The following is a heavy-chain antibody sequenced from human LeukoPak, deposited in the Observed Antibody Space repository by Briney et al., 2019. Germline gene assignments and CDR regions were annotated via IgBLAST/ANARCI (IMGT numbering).Heavy chain of an antibody. J-gene: IGHJ4*02. CDR3: AKEKWGAKFGALDY. CDR1: RFTFSSYS. D-gene: IGHD3-10*01. Sequence: PGGSLRLSCAASRFTFSSYSMNWVRQAPGKGLEWVAVISYDGSNKYYADSVKGRFTISRDNSKNTLYLQMNSLRAEDTAVYYCAKEKWGAKFGALDYWGQGTLVTVSS. CDR2: ISYDGSNK. V-gene: IGHV3-30*18.